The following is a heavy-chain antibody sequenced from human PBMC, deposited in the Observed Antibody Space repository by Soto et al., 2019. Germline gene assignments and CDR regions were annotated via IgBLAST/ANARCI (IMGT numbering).Heavy chain of an antibody. V-gene: IGHV1-18*01. Sequence: QVQLVQSGAEVKEPGASVKVSCKASGYTFTIYTISWVRQAPGQGLEWMGRISPYNGNTNYAQKLQGRVTMTTDTSTSIAYMELRSLRSDDTAVYYCARVVGALGHWFDPWGQGTLVTVSS. D-gene: IGHD1-26*01. CDR1: GYTFTIYT. J-gene: IGHJ5*02. CDR3: ARVVGALGHWFDP. CDR2: ISPYNGNT.